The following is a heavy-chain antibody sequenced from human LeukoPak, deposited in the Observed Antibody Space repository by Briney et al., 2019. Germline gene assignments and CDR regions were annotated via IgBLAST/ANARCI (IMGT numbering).Heavy chain of an antibody. D-gene: IGHD3-10*01. CDR2: IYYSGST. J-gene: IGHJ3*01. V-gene: IGHV4-39*02. Sequence: SETLSLTCTVSGGSISSSSYYWGWIRQPPGKGLEWIGSIYYSGSTYYNSSLKSRVTISVDTSKNQFSLKLTSVTAADTAVYYCARDRWPRSNGGWFDPWGQGTMVTVSS. CDR3: ARDRWPRSNGGWFDP. CDR1: GGSISSSSYY.